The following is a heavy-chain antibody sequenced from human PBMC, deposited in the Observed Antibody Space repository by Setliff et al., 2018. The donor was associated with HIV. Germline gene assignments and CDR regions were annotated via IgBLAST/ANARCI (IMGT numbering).Heavy chain of an antibody. D-gene: IGHD4-17*01. Sequence: TLSLTCAVYGGSCTGHYWSWIRQPPGKGLEWIGYIYYSRITNYNPSLESRVTISLDTSKNQFSLKLSSVTAADTAVYYCARLQLKVTTWYFDLWGRGTLVTVSS. CDR1: GGSCTGHY. CDR2: IYYSRIT. V-gene: IGHV4-59*08. J-gene: IGHJ2*01. CDR3: ARLQLKVTTWYFDL.